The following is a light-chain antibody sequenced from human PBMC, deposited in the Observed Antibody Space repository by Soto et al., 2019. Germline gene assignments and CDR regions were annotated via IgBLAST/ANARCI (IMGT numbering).Light chain of an antibody. CDR1: QGISSY. V-gene: IGKV1-39*01. CDR3: QHGYMTPT. Sequence: IERDQGASCRISYERDRVTIACRASQGISSYLAWYQQKPGKAPKVLIYAASSLQSGGPSRFSGSGSGTDFSLSIGSLQPGESSTYYCQHGYMTPTCGQGTKVDIK. J-gene: IGKJ1*01. CDR2: AAS.